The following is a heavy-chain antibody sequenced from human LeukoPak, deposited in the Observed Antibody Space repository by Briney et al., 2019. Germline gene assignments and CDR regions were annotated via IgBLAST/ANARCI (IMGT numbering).Heavy chain of an antibody. V-gene: IGHV3-23*01. Sequence: GGSLRLSCAASEFTFSDYYMSWVRQAPGKGLEWVSAISVSGGSTYYADSVKGRFTISRDNSKNTLYLQMNSLRAEDTAVYYCAKDPSLYYDSSGYSPVFGYWGQGTLVTVSS. J-gene: IGHJ4*02. CDR1: EFTFSDYY. D-gene: IGHD3-22*01. CDR2: ISVSGGST. CDR3: AKDPSLYYDSSGYSPVFGY.